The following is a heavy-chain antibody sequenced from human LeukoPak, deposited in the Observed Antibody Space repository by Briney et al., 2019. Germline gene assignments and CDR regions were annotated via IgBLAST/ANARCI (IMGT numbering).Heavy chain of an antibody. CDR2: TKSKTDGGTT. CDR1: GFTFSNAW. V-gene: IGHV3-15*01. J-gene: IGHJ4*02. CDR3: TSSNYDSSGYYSY. D-gene: IGHD3-22*01. Sequence: PGGSLRLSCAASGFTFSNAWMSWVRQAPGKGLEWVGRTKSKTDGGTTDYAAPVKGRFIISRDDSKNTLYLQMNSLKTEDTAVYYCTSSNYDSSGYYSYWGQGTLVTVSS.